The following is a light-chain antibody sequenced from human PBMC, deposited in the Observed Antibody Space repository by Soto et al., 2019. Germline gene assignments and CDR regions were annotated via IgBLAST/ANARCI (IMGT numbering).Light chain of an antibody. CDR2: AAS. CDR1: QSISNY. CDR3: QQSYSTPT. J-gene: IGKJ4*01. Sequence: DIQMTQSPSSLSASVGDRVTITCRASQSISNYLNWYQQKPGKAPKLLIYAASSLQSGVPSRFSGSGSGTDFTLTISSLQPEDFATYYCQQSYSTPTFGGGTKVDIK. V-gene: IGKV1-39*01.